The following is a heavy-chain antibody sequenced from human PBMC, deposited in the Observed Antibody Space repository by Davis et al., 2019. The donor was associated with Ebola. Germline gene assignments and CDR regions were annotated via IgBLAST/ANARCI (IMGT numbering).Heavy chain of an antibody. J-gene: IGHJ4*02. CDR1: GYTFTSYG. Sequence: AASVKVSCKASGYTFTSYGISWVRQAPGQGLEWMGRINPNSGGTNYAQKFQGRVTMTRDTSISTAYMELSRLRSDDTAVYYCARELTIFGYNYFDYWGQGTLVTVSS. V-gene: IGHV1-2*06. CDR2: INPNSGGT. CDR3: ARELTIFGYNYFDY. D-gene: IGHD3-3*01.